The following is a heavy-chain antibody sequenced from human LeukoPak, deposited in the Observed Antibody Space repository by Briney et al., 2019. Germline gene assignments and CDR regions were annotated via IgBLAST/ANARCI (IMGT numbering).Heavy chain of an antibody. D-gene: IGHD1-26*01. V-gene: IGHV1-18*04. CDR1: GYTFTGYY. CDR3: ARERNWEGATRSYYFDY. J-gene: IGHJ4*02. Sequence: ASVKVSCKASGYTFTGYYMHWVRQAPGQGLEWMGWISAYNGNTNYAQKLQGRVTMTTDTSTSTAYMELRSLRSDDTAVYYCARERNWEGATRSYYFDYWGQGTLVTVSS. CDR2: ISAYNGNT.